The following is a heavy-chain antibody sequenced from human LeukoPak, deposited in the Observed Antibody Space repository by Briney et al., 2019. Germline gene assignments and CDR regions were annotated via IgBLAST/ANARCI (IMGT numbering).Heavy chain of an antibody. J-gene: IGHJ4*02. V-gene: IGHV3-30-3*01. CDR2: ISYDGSNK. CDR1: GFTFSSYA. CDR3: ARGIAAAGTGRYFDY. Sequence: GGSLRLSCAASGFTFSSYAMHWVRQAPGKGLEWVAVISYDGSNKYYADSVKGRFTISRDNAKNSLYLQMNSLRAEDTAVYYCARGIAAAGTGRYFDYWGQGTLVTVSS. D-gene: IGHD6-13*01.